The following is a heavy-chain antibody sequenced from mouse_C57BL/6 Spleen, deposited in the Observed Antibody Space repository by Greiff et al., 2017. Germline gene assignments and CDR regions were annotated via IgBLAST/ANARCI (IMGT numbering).Heavy chain of an antibody. J-gene: IGHJ2*01. CDR1: GFSLTSYG. V-gene: IGHV2-3*01. CDR3: AKTDDYGGGAFDY. D-gene: IGHD2-4*01. Sequence: QVQLQESGPGLVAPSPCLSITCTVSGFSLTSYGVSWVRQPPGKGLEWLGVIWGDGSTTYHSALISSLSTSTDNSKRQVILKLNSLQTDDTATYYGAKTDDYGGGAFDYWGQGTTLTGSS. CDR2: IWGDGST.